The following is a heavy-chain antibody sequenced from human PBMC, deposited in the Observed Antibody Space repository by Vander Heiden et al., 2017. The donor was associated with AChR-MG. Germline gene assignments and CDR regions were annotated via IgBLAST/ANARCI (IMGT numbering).Heavy chain of an antibody. CDR2: IYWNDNK. D-gene: IGHD3-9*01. V-gene: IGHV2-5*01. CDR3: AHRQGTFDFPLWDYKFGMDV. Sequence: QITLKESGPTLVKPTQTLTLTCTVSGFSLSTSGVGVHWIRQPPGKALEWLALIYWNDNKHFSPSLMSRLSISKDTSKDHVVLTMTNMDPGDTGTYYCAHRQGTFDFPLWDYKFGMDVWGPGTTVTVS. CDR1: GFSLSTSGVG. J-gene: IGHJ6*02.